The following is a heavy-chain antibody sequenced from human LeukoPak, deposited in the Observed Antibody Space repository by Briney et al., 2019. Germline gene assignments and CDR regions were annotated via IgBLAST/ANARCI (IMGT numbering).Heavy chain of an antibody. CDR2: IDPDTGDT. V-gene: IGHV1-2*02. J-gene: IGHJ4*02. CDR1: GYIFTNYY. D-gene: IGHD3-22*01. Sequence: ASVKVSCKASGYIFTNYYIHWVRQAPGQGLESLGWIDPDTGDTNYPQKFQGRVTMSRDTSISTAYMELNRLRSDDTAVYYCARAGHNSNSGGYDFWGLGTLVTVSS. CDR3: ARAGHNSNSGGYDF.